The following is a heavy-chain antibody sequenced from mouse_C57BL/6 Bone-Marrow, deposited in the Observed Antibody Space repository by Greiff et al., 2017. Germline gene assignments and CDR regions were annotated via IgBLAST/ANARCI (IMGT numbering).Heavy chain of an antibody. CDR3: ARDGYPMDY. D-gene: IGHD1-2*01. Sequence: DVMLVESGGGLVKPGGSLKLSCAASGFTFSSYAMSWVRQTPEKRLEWVATISDGGSYTYYPDNVKGRFPISRDNAKNNLYLQMSHLKSEDTAMYYCARDGYPMDYWGQGTSVTVSS. J-gene: IGHJ4*01. V-gene: IGHV5-4*01. CDR1: GFTFSSYA. CDR2: ISDGGSYT.